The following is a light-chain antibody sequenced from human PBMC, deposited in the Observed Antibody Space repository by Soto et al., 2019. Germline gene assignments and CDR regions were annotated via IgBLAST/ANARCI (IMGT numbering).Light chain of an antibody. CDR3: QQYNSYPLT. J-gene: IGKJ2*01. V-gene: IGKV1-5*01. CDR1: QSITSW. CDR2: DAS. Sequence: DIQMTQSPSTLSASVGDRVTITCRASQSITSWLAWYQQKPGKAPKLLIYDASSLESGVPSRFSGSGSGTEFTLTISSLQPDDFATYYCQQYNSYPLTFGQGTKLEIK.